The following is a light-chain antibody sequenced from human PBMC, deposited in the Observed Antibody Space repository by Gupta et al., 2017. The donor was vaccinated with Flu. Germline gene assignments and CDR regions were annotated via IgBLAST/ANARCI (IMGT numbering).Light chain of an antibody. V-gene: IGLV3-19*01. CDR1: SLRSYF. CDR2: GKN. CDR3: SSRDNNANHRL. Sequence: SSELTQDPAVSVALGQTVTITCQGDSLRSYFASWYQQKPGQAPILLIYGKNNRPSGIPDRFSGSISETTASLTITGTQAADEADYYCSSRDNNANHRLFGGGTRLTVL. J-gene: IGLJ2*01.